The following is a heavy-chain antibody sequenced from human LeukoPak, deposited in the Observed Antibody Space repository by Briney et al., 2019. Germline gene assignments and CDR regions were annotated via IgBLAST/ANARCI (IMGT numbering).Heavy chain of an antibody. CDR1: GGSISSSSYY. Sequence: SETLSLTCTVSGGSISSSSYYWGWIRQSPGKGLEWIGDIYYSGDTYYNPSLRSRVTISVDTSKNQFSLKLSSVTAADTAVYYYARARYYYDSSGYYYYLDYWGQGTLVTVSS. D-gene: IGHD3-22*01. CDR2: IYYSGDT. CDR3: ARARYYYDSSGYYYYLDY. V-gene: IGHV4-39*07. J-gene: IGHJ4*02.